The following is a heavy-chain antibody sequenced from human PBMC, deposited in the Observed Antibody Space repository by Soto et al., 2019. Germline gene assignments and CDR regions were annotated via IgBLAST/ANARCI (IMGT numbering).Heavy chain of an antibody. J-gene: IGHJ4*02. D-gene: IGHD7-27*01. CDR2: IRSKANSYAT. CDR3: TSEGGTGELDY. V-gene: IGHV3-73*02. CDR1: GFTFSGSA. Sequence: EVQLVESGGGLVQPGGSLKLSCAASGFTFSGSAMHWVRQASGKGLEWVGRIRSKANSYATAYAASVKGRFTISRDDSKNTAYLQMNSLKTEDTAVYYCTSEGGTGELDYWGQGTLVTVSS.